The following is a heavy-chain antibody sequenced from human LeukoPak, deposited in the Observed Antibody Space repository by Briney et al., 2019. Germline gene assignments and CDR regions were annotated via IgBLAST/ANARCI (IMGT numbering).Heavy chain of an antibody. CDR3: ARGGSDSDY. V-gene: IGHV3-7*01. D-gene: IGHD3-16*01. CDR1: GFTFSSYW. J-gene: IGHJ4*02. Sequence: GGSLRLSCAASGFTFSSYWMSWVRQAPGKGLEWVANIKEDGSERNYVDSVKGRFTISRDNAKNSLHLQMNSLRAEDTAVYYCARGGSDSDYWGQGTLVTVSS. CDR2: IKEDGSER.